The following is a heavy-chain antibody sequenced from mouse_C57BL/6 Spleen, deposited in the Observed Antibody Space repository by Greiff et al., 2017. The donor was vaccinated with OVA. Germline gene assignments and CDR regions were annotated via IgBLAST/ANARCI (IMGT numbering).Heavy chain of an antibody. Sequence: VQLQQSGAELAKPGASVKLSCKASGYTFTSYWMHWVKQRPGQGLEWIGYINPSSGYTKYNQKFKDKATLTADKPSSTAYMQLSSLTYEDSAVYYCARNWDRGGDFDYWGQGTTLTVSS. D-gene: IGHD4-1*01. CDR2: INPSSGYT. V-gene: IGHV1-7*01. J-gene: IGHJ2*01. CDR1: GYTFTSYW. CDR3: ARNWDRGGDFDY.